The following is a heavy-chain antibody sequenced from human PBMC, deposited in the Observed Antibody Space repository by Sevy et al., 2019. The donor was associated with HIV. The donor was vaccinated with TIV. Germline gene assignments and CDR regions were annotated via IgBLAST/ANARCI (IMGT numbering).Heavy chain of an antibody. CDR2: IIPIFGTA. J-gene: IGHJ3*02. V-gene: IGHV1-69*13. CDR3: ARSFRKHIVVVIAISPDAFDI. D-gene: IGHD2-21*01. CDR1: GGTFSSYA. Sequence: ASVKVSCKASGGTFSSYAISWVRQAPGQGLEWMGGIIPIFGTANYAQKFQGRVTITADESTSTAYMELRGLRSEDTAVYYCARSFRKHIVVVIAISPDAFDIWGQGTMVTVSS.